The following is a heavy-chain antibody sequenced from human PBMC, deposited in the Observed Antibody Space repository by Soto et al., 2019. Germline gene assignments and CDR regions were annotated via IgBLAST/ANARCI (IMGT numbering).Heavy chain of an antibody. D-gene: IGHD3-10*01. Sequence: SETLSLTCTVSDDSIRSGNFYWNWVRQPPGKGLEWIGYSNISGITNYNPSLKSRVTISVDTSKNQFSLKLSSVTAADTAVYYCARVGYYYGSGSYLYWGQGTLVTVSS. CDR2: SNISGIT. CDR3: ARVGYYYGSGSYLY. CDR1: DDSIRSGNFY. V-gene: IGHV4-30-4*01. J-gene: IGHJ4*02.